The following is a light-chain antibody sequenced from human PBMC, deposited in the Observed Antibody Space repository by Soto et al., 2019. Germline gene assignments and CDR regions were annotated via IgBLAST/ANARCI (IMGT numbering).Light chain of an antibody. CDR3: QQYGSSRT. Sequence: EIVLTQSPGTLSLSPGERATLSCRASQSVSSSYLAWYQQKPGQAPRLLIYGASSRATGIPDRVSGSGSGTDFTLTISRLEPEDFAVYYCQQYGSSRTFGQGTKV. V-gene: IGKV3-20*01. J-gene: IGKJ1*01. CDR1: QSVSSSY. CDR2: GAS.